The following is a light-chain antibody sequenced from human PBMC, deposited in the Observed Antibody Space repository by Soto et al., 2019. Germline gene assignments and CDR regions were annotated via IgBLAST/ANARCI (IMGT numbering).Light chain of an antibody. Sequence: DIQMTQSPSTLFASVGDTVTITCRASQSISAWLAWYQQRPGKAPKLLIYKMSASERGVPSRFSGSGSGTEFTLTISSLQPDDFATYYCQQYNSYSWTFGQGTKV. CDR3: QQYNSYSWT. CDR2: KMS. CDR1: QSISAW. V-gene: IGKV1-5*03. J-gene: IGKJ1*01.